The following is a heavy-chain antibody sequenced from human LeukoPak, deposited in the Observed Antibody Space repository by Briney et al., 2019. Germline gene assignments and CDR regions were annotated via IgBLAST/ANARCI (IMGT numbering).Heavy chain of an antibody. CDR1: GGSISSYY. CDR2: IYYSGST. J-gene: IGHJ3*02. V-gene: IGHV4-59*01. D-gene: IGHD6-13*01. Sequence: SETLSLTCTVSGGSISSYYWSWLRQPPGKGLEWVGYIYYSGSTNYNPSLKSRVTIPVDTSKNQFSLKLSSVTAADTAVYYCARATGVAAAGTDAFDIWGQGTMVTVSS. CDR3: ARATGVAAAGTDAFDI.